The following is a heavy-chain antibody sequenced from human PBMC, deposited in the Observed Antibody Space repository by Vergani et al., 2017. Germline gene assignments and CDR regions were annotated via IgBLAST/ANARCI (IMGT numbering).Heavy chain of an antibody. V-gene: IGHV3-23*01. CDR2: ISSSDSRT. CDR1: GFSFPGYA. CDR3: AKDLSVVEAADDF. J-gene: IGHJ4*02. Sequence: EVQLLESGGGLVQPGGSLRLSCEASGFSFPGYAMSWVRQAPGKGLEWVSSISSSDSRTYYADSVRGRVTISRDNSKNTVYLQMDDLRAEDTAVYYCAKDLSVVEAADDFRGQGTLVTVSS. D-gene: IGHD6-13*01.